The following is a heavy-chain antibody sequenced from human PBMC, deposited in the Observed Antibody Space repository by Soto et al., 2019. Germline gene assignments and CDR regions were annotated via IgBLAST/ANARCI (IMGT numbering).Heavy chain of an antibody. CDR2: MFYSGLT. D-gene: IGHD2-15*01. CDR3: APLSVSLSGPYGIHV. CDR1: GYSVTSSDYY. Sequence: SETLSLTCSVSGYSVTSSDYYWAWIRQPPGKGLGWIGSMFYSGLTYYNPSLKSRVTLSVDTSKNQFSVRLNSVTAADTAVYYCAPLSVSLSGPYGIHVWGQGTTVTVSS. V-gene: IGHV4-39*01. J-gene: IGHJ6*02.